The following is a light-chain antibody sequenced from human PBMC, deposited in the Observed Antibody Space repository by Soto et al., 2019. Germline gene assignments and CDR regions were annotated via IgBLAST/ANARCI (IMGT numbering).Light chain of an antibody. CDR3: AAWNDSPYLWV. V-gene: IGLV1-44*01. CDR1: SSNIGSNA. CDR2: RNN. J-gene: IGLJ3*02. Sequence: QLVLTQPPSASGTPGQRVSISCSGSSSNIGSNAVHWYQQFPGTAPRLLIYRNNQRPSGVPDRFSGSKSGTSASLVISGLQSEDEADYYCAAWNDSPYLWVFGGGTKVTVL.